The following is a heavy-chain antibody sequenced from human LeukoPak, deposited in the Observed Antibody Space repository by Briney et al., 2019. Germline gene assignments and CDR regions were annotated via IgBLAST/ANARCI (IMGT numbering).Heavy chain of an antibody. CDR3: ARYGDSSVYYSADAFDI. Sequence: GGSLRLSCAASGXTFSSYEMNWVRQAPGKGLEWVSYIGTSDSSTYYADSVKGRFTISGDNAKNSLYLQMNSLRAEDTAVYYCARYGDSSVYYSADAFDIWGQGTMVTVSS. V-gene: IGHV3-48*03. D-gene: IGHD3-22*01. CDR2: IGTSDSST. J-gene: IGHJ3*02. CDR1: GXTFSSYE.